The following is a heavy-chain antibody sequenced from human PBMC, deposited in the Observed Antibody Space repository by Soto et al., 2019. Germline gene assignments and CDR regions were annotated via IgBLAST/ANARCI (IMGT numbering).Heavy chain of an antibody. V-gene: IGHV3-30-3*01. D-gene: IGHD4-17*01. Sequence: PGRSLRLSCAASGFTFSSYAMHWVRQAPGKGLEWVAVISYDGSNKYYADSVKGRFTISRDNSKNTLYLQMNSLRAEDTAVYYCARDLTTVTAYWGQGTLVTVSS. J-gene: IGHJ4*02. CDR3: ARDLTTVTAY. CDR1: GFTFSSYA. CDR2: ISYDGSNK.